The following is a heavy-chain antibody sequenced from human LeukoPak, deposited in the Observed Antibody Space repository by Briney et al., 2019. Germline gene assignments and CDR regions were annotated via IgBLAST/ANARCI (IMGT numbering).Heavy chain of an antibody. J-gene: IGHJ3*02. CDR3: ARRNHYYDSSGYYFWDDAFDI. Sequence: GESLKISCKGSGYSFTSYWIGWVRQMPGKGLEWMGIIYPGDSDTRYSPSFQGQVTISADKSISTAYLQWSSLKASDTAMYYCARRNHYYDSSGYYFWDDAFDIWGQGTLVTVSS. CDR2: IYPGDSDT. CDR1: GYSFTSYW. D-gene: IGHD3-22*01. V-gene: IGHV5-51*01.